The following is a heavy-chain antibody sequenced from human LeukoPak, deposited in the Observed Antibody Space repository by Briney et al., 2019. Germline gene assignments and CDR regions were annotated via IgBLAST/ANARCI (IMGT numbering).Heavy chain of an antibody. Sequence: PSETLSLTCTVSGVSISSYYWSCIRQPPGKGLEWIGYIYYSGSTNYNPSLKSRVTISVDTSKNQFSLKLSSVTAADTAVYYCARGVVAARFWFDPWGQGTLVTVSS. D-gene: IGHD2-15*01. J-gene: IGHJ5*02. CDR1: GVSISSYY. CDR2: IYYSGST. CDR3: ARGVVAARFWFDP. V-gene: IGHV4-59*01.